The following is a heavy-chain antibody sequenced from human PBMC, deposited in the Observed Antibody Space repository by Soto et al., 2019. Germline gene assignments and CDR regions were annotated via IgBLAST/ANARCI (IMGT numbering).Heavy chain of an antibody. V-gene: IGHV3-23*01. D-gene: IGHD5-12*01. J-gene: IGHJ4*02. Sequence: PGGSLRLSCAASGFTFSTYAMSWVRQAPGKGLDWVSTVIGSGAVTYYADSVKGRFTISRDNSKNTVYLQMNSLRAEDTAVYYCANARGYSGYGPFDYWGQGALVTVS. CDR3: ANARGYSGYGPFDY. CDR1: GFTFSTYA. CDR2: VIGSGAVT.